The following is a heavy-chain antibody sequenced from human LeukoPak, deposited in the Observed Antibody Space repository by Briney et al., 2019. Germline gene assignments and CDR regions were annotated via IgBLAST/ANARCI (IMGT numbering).Heavy chain of an antibody. CDR2: IKQDGSEK. J-gene: IGHJ6*03. V-gene: IGHV3-7*01. CDR3: AKDQKRGYSYGYLFYYYYMDV. D-gene: IGHD5-18*01. Sequence: AGGSLRLSCAASGLTFSSYRMNWVRQAPGKGLEWVANIKQDGSEKYYVDSVKGRFTISRDNAKNSLYLQMNSLRAEDTAVYYCAKDQKRGYSYGYLFYYYYMDVWGKGTTVTISS. CDR1: GLTFSSYR.